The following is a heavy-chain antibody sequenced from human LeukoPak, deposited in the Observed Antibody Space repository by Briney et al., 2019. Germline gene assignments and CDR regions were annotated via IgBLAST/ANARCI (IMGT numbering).Heavy chain of an antibody. CDR2: ISSGGNT. J-gene: IGHJ4*02. CDR1: GASISSGNYY. D-gene: IGHD2-21*02. CDR3: SRQAASLVVVTAKGLYHFDY. V-gene: IGHV4-39*01. Sequence: PSETLSLTCTVSGASISSGNYYWAWIRQPPGKGLEWIGSISSGGNTYYNPSLKRRVSISVDTSKNKFSLKLNSVNAADTDVYYCSRQAASLVVVTAKGLYHFDYWGQGTLVTVSS.